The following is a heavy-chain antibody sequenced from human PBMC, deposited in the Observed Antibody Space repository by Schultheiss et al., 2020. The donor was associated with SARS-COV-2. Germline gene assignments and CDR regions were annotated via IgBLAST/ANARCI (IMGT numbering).Heavy chain of an antibody. CDR3: AKGIVATLARYYYYGMDV. D-gene: IGHD5-12*01. CDR1: GFTFSSYW. V-gene: IGHV3-23*01. Sequence: GGSLRLSCAASGFTFSSYWMSWVRQAPGKGLEWVSDISGSSGNIYYADSVKGRFTISRDNSKNTLYLQMNSLRAEDTAVYYCAKGIVATLARYYYYGMDVWGQGTTVTVSS. J-gene: IGHJ6*02. CDR2: ISGSSGNI.